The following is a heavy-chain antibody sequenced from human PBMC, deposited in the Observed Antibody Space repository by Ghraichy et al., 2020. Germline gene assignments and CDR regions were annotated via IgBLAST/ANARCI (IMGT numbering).Heavy chain of an antibody. V-gene: IGHV4-38-2*02. D-gene: IGHD2-21*01. J-gene: IGHJ4*02. CDR1: GYSISSGYY. CDR3: ARVRGGDSPGGDY. CDR2: IYHSGST. Sequence: SQTLSLTCTVSGYSISSGYYWGWIRQPPGKGLEWIGSIYHSGSTYYNPSLKSRVTISVDTSKNQFSLKLSSVNAADTAVYYCARVRGGDSPGGDYWGQGTLVTVSS.